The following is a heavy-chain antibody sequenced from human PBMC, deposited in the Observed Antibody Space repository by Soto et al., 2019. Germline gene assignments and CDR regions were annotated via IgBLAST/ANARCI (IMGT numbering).Heavy chain of an antibody. J-gene: IGHJ5*02. CDR1: GFTFRNYA. CDR2: ISGSGDRT. D-gene: IGHD2-2*01. Sequence: GGSLRLSCAASGFTFRNYAMSWVRQAPGKGLEWVSAISGSGDRTYYGDSVKGRFTISRDNSKNTLYLQMNSLRAEDTAVYYCAREGNQLLTRGNWFDPWGQGTLVTVSS. V-gene: IGHV3-23*01. CDR3: AREGNQLLTRGNWFDP.